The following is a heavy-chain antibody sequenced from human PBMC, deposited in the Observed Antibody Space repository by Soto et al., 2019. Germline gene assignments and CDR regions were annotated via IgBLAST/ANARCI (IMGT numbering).Heavy chain of an antibody. J-gene: IGHJ4*02. CDR3: ARDPTYSSSWNFVSGRY. CDR2: ISSSSSTI. V-gene: IGHV3-48*01. D-gene: IGHD6-13*01. Sequence: EVQLVESGGGLVQPGGSLRLSCAASGFTFSSYSMNWVRQAPGKGLEWVSYISSSSSTIYYADSVKGGFTISRDNAKNSLYLQRNSLRAEDTAVYYCARDPTYSSSWNFVSGRYWGQGTLVTVSS. CDR1: GFTFSSYS.